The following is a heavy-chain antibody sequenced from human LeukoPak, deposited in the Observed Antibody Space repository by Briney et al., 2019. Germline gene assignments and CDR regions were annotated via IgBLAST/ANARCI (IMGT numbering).Heavy chain of an antibody. V-gene: IGHV1-8*01. CDR2: MNFNSGYT. CDR3: AKVGLGNTAIHI. J-gene: IGHJ3*02. CDR1: GYTFPNYD. Sequence: ASVKVSCKASGYTFPNYDINWVRQATGQGLEWMGWMNFNSGYTGYAQKFQGRVTMTRNTAISTVYMELSNLKSEDTAIYYCAKVGLGNTAIHIWGQGTMVTVSS. D-gene: IGHD5-18*01.